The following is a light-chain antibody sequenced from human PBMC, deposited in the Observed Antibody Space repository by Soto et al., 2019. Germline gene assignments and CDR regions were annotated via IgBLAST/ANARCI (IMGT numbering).Light chain of an antibody. V-gene: IGLV2-23*02. CDR3: CSYAGSSTLYV. CDR2: EVN. Sequence: QSALTQPASVSGSPGQSITISCTGTSSDIGTYNLVSWYQQHPGKAPKLMIYEVNKRPSGVSDRFSGSKSGNTASLTISWLQAEDEADYYCCSYAGSSTLYVFGTGTKLTVL. CDR1: SSDIGTYNL. J-gene: IGLJ1*01.